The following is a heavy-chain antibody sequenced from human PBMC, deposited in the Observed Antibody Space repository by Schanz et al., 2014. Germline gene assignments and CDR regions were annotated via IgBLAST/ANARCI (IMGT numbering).Heavy chain of an antibody. CDR2: IDGKSTTV. D-gene: IGHD4-17*01. V-gene: IGHV3-48*01. CDR3: ARDGDRFYHNYYMDV. Sequence: EADLVESGGGLIQRGESLRLSCSASGFSFSSYSMNWVRQAPGKGLEWLSYIDGKSTTVYYADSVKGRFTVSRDNAKNSLNLQMNSLRAEDTAVYYCARDGDRFYHNYYMDVWGKGTTVTVSS. J-gene: IGHJ6*03. CDR1: GFSFSSYS.